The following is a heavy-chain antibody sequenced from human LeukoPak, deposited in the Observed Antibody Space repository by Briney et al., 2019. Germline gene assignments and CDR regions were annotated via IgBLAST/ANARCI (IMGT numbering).Heavy chain of an antibody. J-gene: IGHJ4*02. CDR3: ARSITMSSSFDY. Sequence: ASVKVSCKASGYPFTGYYMHWVRQAPGQGLEWMGWINPNSGGTNYAQKFQGRVTMTRDTSISTAYMELSRLRSDDTAVYYCARSITMSSSFDYWGQGTLVTVSS. CDR2: INPNSGGT. CDR1: GYPFTGYY. D-gene: IGHD3-10*02. V-gene: IGHV1-2*02.